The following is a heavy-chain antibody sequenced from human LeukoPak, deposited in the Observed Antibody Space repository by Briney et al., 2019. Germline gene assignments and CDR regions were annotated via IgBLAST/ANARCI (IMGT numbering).Heavy chain of an antibody. V-gene: IGHV4-38-2*02. CDR3: ARVEVPRDINDWYFDL. Sequence: SEALSLTCTVSGYSIAHGFFWAWIRQPPGGGLEWIGSLYHSGTTYYNTSLKSRISTSVDTSKNQFSLKLRLVTAADTAVYYCARVEVPRDINDWYFDLWGRGTLVTVSS. CDR1: GYSIAHGFF. D-gene: IGHD2-15*01. J-gene: IGHJ2*01. CDR2: LYHSGTT.